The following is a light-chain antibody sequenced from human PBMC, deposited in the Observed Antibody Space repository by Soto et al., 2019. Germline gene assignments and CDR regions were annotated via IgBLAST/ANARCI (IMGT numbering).Light chain of an antibody. CDR1: SSDIGDYNF. V-gene: IGLV2-14*01. CDR2: EVS. CDR3: SSYTLRNTLVL. Sequence: QSALTQPASVSGSPGQSITISCTGTSSDIGDYNFVSWYQQHPGKAPRLIIYEVSSRPSGVSYRFSGSKSGNTASLTISGLQPEDEADYYCSSYTLRNTLVLFGGGTKVTVL. J-gene: IGLJ3*02.